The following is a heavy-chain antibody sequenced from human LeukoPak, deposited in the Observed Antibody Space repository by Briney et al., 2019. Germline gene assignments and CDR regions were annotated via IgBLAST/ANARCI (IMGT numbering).Heavy chain of an antibody. Sequence: SETLSLTCTVSGGSIISSDYYWAWLRQPPGKGPEWIGSIYYGGNTLYNPSLKSRVTMSVDTSKKQFSLNLSSVTAADTSVYYCARHEVEYSSSRWRYHYHGMDVWGQGTTVTVSS. J-gene: IGHJ6*02. CDR2: IYYGGNT. V-gene: IGHV4-39*01. CDR3: ARHEVEYSSSRWRYHYHGMDV. D-gene: IGHD6-6*01. CDR1: GGSIISSDYY.